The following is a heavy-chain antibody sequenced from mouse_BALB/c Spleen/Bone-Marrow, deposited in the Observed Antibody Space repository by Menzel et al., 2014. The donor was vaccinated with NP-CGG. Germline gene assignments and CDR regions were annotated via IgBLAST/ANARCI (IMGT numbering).Heavy chain of an antibody. J-gene: IGHJ2*01. CDR3: ARRGTGTGSYYFDY. CDR1: GFTFSNYG. Sequence: EVHLVESGGDLVKPGGSLKLSCAASGFTFSNYGMSWVRQTPDKRLEWVATISSVSSYTYYPDSVKGRFTISRDNAKNTLFLQMSSLKSEDTAMYYCARRGTGTGSYYFDYWGQGTTLTVSS. V-gene: IGHV5-6*01. CDR2: ISSVSSYT. D-gene: IGHD4-1*01.